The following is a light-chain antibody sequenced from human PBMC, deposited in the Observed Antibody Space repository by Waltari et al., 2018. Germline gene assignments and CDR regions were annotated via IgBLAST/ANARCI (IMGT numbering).Light chain of an antibody. CDR1: SSDVGSQNL. J-gene: IGLJ3*02. Sequence: QSALTQPAAVSGSPGQTITISCTGTSSDVGSQNLVSWYQASPGKAPTRLIYEDTKRPSGASDRFSGSKSGNTASLTISGLQAEDEADYYCCSYAGRRTLVFGGGTKVTVL. CDR3: CSYAGRRTLV. V-gene: IGLV2-23*01. CDR2: EDT.